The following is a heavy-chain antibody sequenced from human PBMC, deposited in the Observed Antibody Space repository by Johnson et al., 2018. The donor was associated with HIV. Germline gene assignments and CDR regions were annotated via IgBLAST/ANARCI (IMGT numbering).Heavy chain of an antibody. Sequence: MQLVESGGDVMRPGGSLRLSCAASGFTFSSYGMHWVRQAPGKGLEWVSYISSSGSTIYYADSVKGRFTISRDNSKNTLYLQMNSLRAEDTAVYYCAKGFFELDDAFDIWGQGTMVTVSS. V-gene: IGHV3-48*01. CDR1: GFTFSSYG. D-gene: IGHD3/OR15-3a*01. CDR2: ISSSGSTI. J-gene: IGHJ3*02. CDR3: AKGFFELDDAFDI.